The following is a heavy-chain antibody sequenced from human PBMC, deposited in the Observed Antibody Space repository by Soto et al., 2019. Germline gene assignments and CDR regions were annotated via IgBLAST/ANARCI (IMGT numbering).Heavy chain of an antibody. J-gene: IGHJ4*02. V-gene: IGHV1-18*01. CDR1: GYTFTSYG. CDR2: ISAYNGNT. Sequence: ASVKVSCKASGYTFTSYGISWVRQAPGQGLEWMGWISAYNGNTNYAQKFQGWVTMTRDTSISTAYMELSRLRSDDTAVYYCARDRSVAGSPYFDYWGQGTLVTVSS. CDR3: ARDRSVAGSPYFDY. D-gene: IGHD6-19*01.